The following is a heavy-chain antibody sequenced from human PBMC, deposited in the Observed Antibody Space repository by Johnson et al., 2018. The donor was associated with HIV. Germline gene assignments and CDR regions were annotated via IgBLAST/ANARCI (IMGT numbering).Heavy chain of an antibody. CDR2: INWNGGST. CDR1: GFTFDDYG. Sequence: VQLVESGGGVVRPGGSLRLSCAASGFTFDDYGMSWVRQTPGKGLEWVAGINWNGGSTEYAASVKGRFTISRDDSQNTAYLQMNSLKTEDTAVYYCSKFVGYCSGGGCYTPGDIWGQGTMVTVSS. CDR3: SKFVGYCSGGGCYTPGDI. J-gene: IGHJ3*02. V-gene: IGHV3-20*04. D-gene: IGHD2-15*01.